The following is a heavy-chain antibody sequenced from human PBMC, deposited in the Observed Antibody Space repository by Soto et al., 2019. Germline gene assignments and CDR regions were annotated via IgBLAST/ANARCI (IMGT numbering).Heavy chain of an antibody. J-gene: IGHJ6*02. CDR1: GGPISSGDYY. D-gene: IGHD2-15*01. Sequence: SETLSLTCTVSGGPISSGDYYWSWIRQPPGKGLEWIGYIYYSGSTYYNPSLKSRVTISVDTSKNQISLKLSYVTAADTAVYYCARDCAGQISPQTVGSYYYGMDVWGQGTTVTVSS. CDR3: ARDCAGQISPQTVGSYYYGMDV. V-gene: IGHV4-30-4*01. CDR2: IYYSGST.